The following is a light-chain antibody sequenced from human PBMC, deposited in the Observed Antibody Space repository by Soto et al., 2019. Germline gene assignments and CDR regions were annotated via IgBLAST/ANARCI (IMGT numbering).Light chain of an antibody. CDR3: GTWDSSLSSVV. V-gene: IGLV1-51*01. Sequence: QSVLTQPPSVSAAPGQKVTISCSGSSSNIGNNPVSWYQPLPGPAPKLLIYDSHERPSGIPDRFSGSKSGTSATLGITGLQTGDDADYYCGTWDSSLSSVVFGGGTKLTVL. CDR2: DSH. J-gene: IGLJ2*01. CDR1: SSNIGNNP.